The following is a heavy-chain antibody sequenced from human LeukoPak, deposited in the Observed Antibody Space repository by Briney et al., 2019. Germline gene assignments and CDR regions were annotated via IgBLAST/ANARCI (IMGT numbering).Heavy chain of an antibody. CDR1: GGTFSSYA. D-gene: IGHD2-15*01. V-gene: IGHV1-69*13. CDR3: ARRRYYCSGGSCYEDY. Sequence: ASVKVSCKASGGTFSSYAISWVRQAPGQGLEWMGGIIPIFGTANYAQKFQGRVTITADESTSTAYMELSSLRSEDTAVYYCARRRYYCSGGSCYEDYWGQGTLATVSS. J-gene: IGHJ4*02. CDR2: IIPIFGTA.